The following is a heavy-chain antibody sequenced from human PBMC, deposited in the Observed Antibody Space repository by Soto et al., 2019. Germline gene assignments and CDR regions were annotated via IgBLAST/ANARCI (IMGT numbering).Heavy chain of an antibody. CDR1: GYTLNTYG. V-gene: IGHV1-18*01. CDR2: ISANNDHT. J-gene: IGHJ4*02. CDR3: ARGTYFDY. Sequence: QVQLVQSGAEVKKPGASVKVSCKASGYTLNTYGITWVRQAPGQGLEWMGWISANNDHTNYPQKLQCRVTMTTDTSSSPAYMELRSLTSDDKAVYYCARGTYFDYWGQGTLVTVSS.